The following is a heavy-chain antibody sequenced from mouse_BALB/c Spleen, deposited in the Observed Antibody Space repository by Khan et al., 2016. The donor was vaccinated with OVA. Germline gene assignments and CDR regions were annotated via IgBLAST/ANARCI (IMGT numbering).Heavy chain of an antibody. CDR2: ISNYYGDS. D-gene: IGHD2-1*01. V-gene: IGHV1S137*01. CDR3: ARGSGNYRFAY. Sequence: QVQLKQSGAELVRPGVSVKISCKGSGYIFTDFSMHWVKRRHAKSLEWIGVISNYYGDSIYNQNFKDMATLNVEKSSSTAYMELARLTYEDSAIYYYARGSGNYRFAYWGQGTLVTVSS. CDR1: GYIFTDFS. J-gene: IGHJ3*01.